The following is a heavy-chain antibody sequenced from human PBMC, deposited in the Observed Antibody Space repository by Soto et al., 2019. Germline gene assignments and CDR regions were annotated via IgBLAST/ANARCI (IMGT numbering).Heavy chain of an antibody. D-gene: IGHD5-18*01. CDR2: IYPSDSYT. J-gene: IGHJ6*02. CDR3: ARTSMQSRGYSYGHGGMDV. Sequence: GESLKISCKGSGYSFTSYWIDWVRQMPGKGLDWMWRIYPSDSYTNYSPSFQGHVTISVDKSISTAYLQWSSLKASDTAMYYCARTSMQSRGYSYGHGGMDVWGQGTTVTVSS. CDR1: GYSFTSYW. V-gene: IGHV5-10-1*01.